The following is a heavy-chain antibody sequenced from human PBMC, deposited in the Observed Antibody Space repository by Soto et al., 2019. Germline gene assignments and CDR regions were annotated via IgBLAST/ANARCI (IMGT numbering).Heavy chain of an antibody. J-gene: IGHJ4*02. Sequence: PGGSLRLSCAASGFAFSSYGMHWVRQAPGKGLEWVAVISYDGSNKYYADSVKGRFTISRDNSKNTLYLQMNSLRAEDTAVYYCAKSQNYYDSSGPMDQYYFDYWGQGTLVTVSS. V-gene: IGHV3-30*18. CDR2: ISYDGSNK. CDR1: GFAFSSYG. CDR3: AKSQNYYDSSGPMDQYYFDY. D-gene: IGHD3-22*01.